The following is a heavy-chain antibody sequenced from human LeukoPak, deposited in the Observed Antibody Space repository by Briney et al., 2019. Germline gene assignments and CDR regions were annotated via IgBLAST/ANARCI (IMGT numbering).Heavy chain of an antibody. J-gene: IGHJ6*02. D-gene: IGHD6-13*01. Sequence: SETLSLTCTVSGGSISSYYWSWIRQPAGKGLEWIWRIYTSGSTNYNPSLKSRVTMSVDTSKNQFSLKLSSVTAADTAVYYCARTYSSSWVYYYGMDVWGQGTTVTVSS. CDR1: GGSISSYY. CDR2: IYTSGST. CDR3: ARTYSSSWVYYYGMDV. V-gene: IGHV4-4*07.